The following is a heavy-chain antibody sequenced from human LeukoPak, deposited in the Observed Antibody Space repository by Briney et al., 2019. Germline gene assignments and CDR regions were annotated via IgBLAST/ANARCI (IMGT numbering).Heavy chain of an antibody. V-gene: IGHV4-38-2*01. CDR3: ARGRDTLMANDY. J-gene: IGHJ4*02. D-gene: IGHD5-24*01. Sequence: SETLSLTCAVSGSSITTGYYWGWIRQPPGKGLEWIGSVHHSGNSYYNPSLKSRVTISLDTSKNHFSLKLNSVTAADTAVYYCARGRDTLMANDYWGRGTLVTVSS. CDR1: GSSITTGYY. CDR2: VHHSGNS.